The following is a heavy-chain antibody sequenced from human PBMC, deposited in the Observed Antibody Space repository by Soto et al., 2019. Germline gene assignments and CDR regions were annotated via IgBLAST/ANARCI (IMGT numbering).Heavy chain of an antibody. CDR1: GSSINSSGYY. D-gene: IGHD3-3*02. J-gene: IGHJ4*02. Sequence: KPSETLSFTCTVSGSSINSSGYYWGWIRQPPGKGLEWIGSMFYGVSTYYNPSLKSRVTVSVDTSKNQFSLNLRSVTAADTAVYYCARLPSRHLVDYWGQGTLVTVSS. CDR3: ARLPSRHLVDY. CDR2: MFYGVST. V-gene: IGHV4-39*01.